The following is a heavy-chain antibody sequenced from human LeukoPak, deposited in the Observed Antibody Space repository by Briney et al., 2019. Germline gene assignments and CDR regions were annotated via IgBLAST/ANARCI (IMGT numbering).Heavy chain of an antibody. CDR2: INHSGST. J-gene: IGHJ4*02. Sequence: SETLSLTCAVYGGSFSGYYWSWIRQPPGKGLEWIGEINHSGSTNYNPSLKSRVTISVDTSKNQFSLKLSSVTAADTAVYYCARRRVVPAARFDYWGQGTLVTVSP. CDR3: ARRRVVPAARFDY. D-gene: IGHD2-2*01. V-gene: IGHV4-34*01. CDR1: GGSFSGYY.